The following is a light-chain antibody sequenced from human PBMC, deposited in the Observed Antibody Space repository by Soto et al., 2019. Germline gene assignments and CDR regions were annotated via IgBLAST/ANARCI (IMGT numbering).Light chain of an antibody. CDR1: QSITEK. CDR2: GAL. V-gene: IGKV3-15*01. CDR3: QKYANWPKT. Sequence: IVITQAPYTLSVAPGERAARSWRASQSITEKVVWYQQKSGQAPRLVIYGALTRAAGVPARFIGSGSGTEFTLTIRSLQSEDSAVYFCQKYANWPKTCGQG. J-gene: IGKJ5*01.